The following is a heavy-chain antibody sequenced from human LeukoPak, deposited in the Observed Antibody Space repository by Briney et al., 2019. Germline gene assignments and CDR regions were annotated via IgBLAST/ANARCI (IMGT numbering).Heavy chain of an antibody. CDR2: ISWNSGSI. V-gene: IGHV3-9*01. D-gene: IGHD5-18*01. J-gene: IGHJ2*01. CDR1: GFTFDDYA. Sequence: GGSLRLSCAASGFTFDDYAMHWVRQAPGKGLEWVSGISWNSGSIGYADSVKGRFTISRDNAKNSLYLQMNSLRTEDTALYYCAKAPGYSSIDWYFDLWGRGTLVTVSS. CDR3: AKAPGYSSIDWYFDL.